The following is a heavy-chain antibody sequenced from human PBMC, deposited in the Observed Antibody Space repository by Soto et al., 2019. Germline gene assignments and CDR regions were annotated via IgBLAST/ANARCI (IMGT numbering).Heavy chain of an antibody. D-gene: IGHD6-6*01. CDR1: GYTFTGYY. CDR3: ARDKDSSSHYYYGMDV. CDR2: INPNSGGT. Sequence: ASVKVSCKASGYTFTGYYMHWVRQAPGQGLEWMGWINPNSGGTNYAQKFQGWVTMTRDTSISTAYMELSRLRSDDTAVYYCARDKDSSSHYYYGMDVWGQGTTVTVSS. V-gene: IGHV1-2*04. J-gene: IGHJ6*02.